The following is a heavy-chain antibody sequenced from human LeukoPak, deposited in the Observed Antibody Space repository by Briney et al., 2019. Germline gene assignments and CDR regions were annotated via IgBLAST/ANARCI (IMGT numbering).Heavy chain of an antibody. CDR2: ISGSGGST. CDR1: GFTFTSYA. V-gene: IGHV3-23*01. Sequence: TGGSLRLSCAASGFTFTSYAMNWVRQAPGKGLEWVSAISGSGGSTYYADSVKGRFTISRDNSKNTLYLQVNSLRAEDTAVYYCAKGDYPRPFDYWGQGALVTVSS. D-gene: IGHD4-17*01. J-gene: IGHJ4*02. CDR3: AKGDYPRPFDY.